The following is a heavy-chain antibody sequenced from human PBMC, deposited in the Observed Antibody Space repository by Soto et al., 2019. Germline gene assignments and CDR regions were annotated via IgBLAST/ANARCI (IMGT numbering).Heavy chain of an antibody. D-gene: IGHD5-12*01. J-gene: IGHJ3*02. CDR2: IIPIFGTA. CDR3: ARVIERWLQFSRSGAFDI. V-gene: IGHV1-69*06. CDR1: GGTFSSYA. Sequence: ASVKVSCKASGGTFSSYAISWVRQAPGQGLEWMGGIIPIFGTANYAQKFQGRVTITADKSTSTAYMELSSLRSEDTAVYYCARVIERWLQFSRSGAFDIWGQGTMVTVSS.